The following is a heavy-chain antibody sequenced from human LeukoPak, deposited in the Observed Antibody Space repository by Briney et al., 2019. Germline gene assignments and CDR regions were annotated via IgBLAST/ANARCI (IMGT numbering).Heavy chain of an antibody. Sequence: PSETLSLTCAVYGGSFSGYYWSWIRQPPGKGLEWIGEINHSGSTNYNPSLKSRVTISVDTSKNQFSLKLSSVTAADTAVYYCARGGVVVVPVDVAGYYGMDVWGQGTTVTVSS. CDR1: GGSFSGYY. CDR3: ARGGVVVVPVDVAGYYGMDV. V-gene: IGHV4-34*01. J-gene: IGHJ6*02. D-gene: IGHD2-2*01. CDR2: INHSGST.